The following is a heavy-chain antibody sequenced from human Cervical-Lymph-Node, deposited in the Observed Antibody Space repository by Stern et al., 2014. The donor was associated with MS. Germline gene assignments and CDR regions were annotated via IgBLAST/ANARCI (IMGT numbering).Heavy chain of an antibody. CDR1: GGSISSSTYY. CDR3: ARHDGWLPHY. CDR2: IYYSGTT. V-gene: IGHV4-39*01. J-gene: IGHJ4*02. D-gene: IGHD5-12*01. Sequence: QLQLQESGPGLVKPSETLSLTCSVSGGSISSSTYYWGWIRQHPGKGLEWIGSIYYSGTTYYNPSLKSRVTIDTSTNQFSLRLTSVTAADTAVYYCARHDGWLPHYWSQGTLVTVSS.